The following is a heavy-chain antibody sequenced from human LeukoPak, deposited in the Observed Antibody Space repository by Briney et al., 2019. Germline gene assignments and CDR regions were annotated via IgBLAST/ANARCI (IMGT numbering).Heavy chain of an antibody. D-gene: IGHD4-17*01. J-gene: IGHJ2*01. CDR1: GGSFSGRY. Sequence: SETLSLTPAVIGGSFSGRYWSWVRQPPGKGLEWIGQIHHSGGTSYSSSLRSRVTMSVDTSKNQFSLKLSSVTAADTAVYYCAQHGEFYFDIWGRGTLVTVS. V-gene: IGHV4-34*01. CDR3: AQHGEFYFDI. CDR2: IHHSGGT.